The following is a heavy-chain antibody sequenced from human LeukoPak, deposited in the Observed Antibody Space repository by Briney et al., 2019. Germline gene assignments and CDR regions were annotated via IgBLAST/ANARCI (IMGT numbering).Heavy chain of an antibody. CDR3: ARDVPSLGYCSSTSCPYYYYYYMDV. Sequence: GGSLRLSCAASGFTFSSYSMNWVRQAPGKGLEWVSSISSSSSYIYYADSVKGRFTISRDNAKNSLYLQMNSLRAEDTAVYYCARDVPSLGYCSSTSCPYYYYYYMDVWGKGTTVTVSS. J-gene: IGHJ6*03. D-gene: IGHD2-2*01. V-gene: IGHV3-21*01. CDR1: GFTFSSYS. CDR2: ISSSSSYI.